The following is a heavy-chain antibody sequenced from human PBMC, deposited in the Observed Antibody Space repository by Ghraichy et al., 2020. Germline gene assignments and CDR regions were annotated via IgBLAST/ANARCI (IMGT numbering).Heavy chain of an antibody. Sequence: SETLSLTCTVSGGSISSSSYYWGWIRQPPGKGLEWIGSIYYSGSTYYNPSLKSRVTISVDTSKNQFSLKLSSVTAADTAVYYCARHANYYDSRGWFDPWGQGALVTVSS. V-gene: IGHV4-39*01. J-gene: IGHJ5*02. D-gene: IGHD3-22*01. CDR1: GGSISSSSYY. CDR3: ARHANYYDSRGWFDP. CDR2: IYYSGST.